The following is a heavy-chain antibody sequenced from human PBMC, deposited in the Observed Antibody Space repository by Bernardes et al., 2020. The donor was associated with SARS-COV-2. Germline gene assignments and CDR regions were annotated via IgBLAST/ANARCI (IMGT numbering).Heavy chain of an antibody. CDR2: INPNSGGT. V-gene: IGHV1-2*04. CDR3: ARDRLGYSPYCSGGSCYSYYYGMDV. Sequence: ASVKVSCKASGYTFTGYYMHWVRQAPGQGLEWMGWINPNSGGTNYAQKFQGWVTMTRDTSISTAYMELSRLRSDDTAVYYCARDRLGYSPYCSGGSCYSYYYGMDVWGQGTTVTVSS. D-gene: IGHD2-15*01. CDR1: GYTFTGYY. J-gene: IGHJ6*02.